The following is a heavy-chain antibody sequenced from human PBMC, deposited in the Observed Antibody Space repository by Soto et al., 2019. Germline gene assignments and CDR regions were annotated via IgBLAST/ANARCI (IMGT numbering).Heavy chain of an antibody. V-gene: IGHV4-39*01. D-gene: IGHD3-3*01. CDR3: ARRKIRSGPYYFDY. CDR1: GGSISSSSYY. J-gene: IGHJ4*02. CDR2: IYYSGST. Sequence: XGTLGLTCTVSGGSISSSSYYGGWIRQPPGKGLEWIGSIYYSGSTYYNPSLKSRVTISEDTSKNQFSLKLSSVTAADTAVYYCARRKIRSGPYYFDYWGQGTLVTVSS.